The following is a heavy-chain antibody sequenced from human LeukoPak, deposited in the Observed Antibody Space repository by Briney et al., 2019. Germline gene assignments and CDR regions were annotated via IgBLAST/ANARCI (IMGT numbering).Heavy chain of an antibody. CDR1: GFTFSSYS. V-gene: IGHV3-48*01. Sequence: GGSLRLSCAASGFTFSSYSMNWVRQAPGKGLEWVSYISPSSSTIYYADSVKGRFTISRDNGKNSLYLQMNSLRAEDTAVYYCARGTYYYGSGSPPAGMDVWGQGTTVTVSS. D-gene: IGHD3-10*01. J-gene: IGHJ6*02. CDR3: ARGTYYYGSGSPPAGMDV. CDR2: ISPSSSTI.